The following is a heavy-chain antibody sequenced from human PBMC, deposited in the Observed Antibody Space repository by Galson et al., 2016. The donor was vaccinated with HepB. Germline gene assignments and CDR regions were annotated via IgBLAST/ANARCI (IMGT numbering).Heavy chain of an antibody. CDR1: GGSISPYY. CDR2: MYYSGST. D-gene: IGHD1-26*01. Sequence: SETLSLTCTVSGGSISPYYWSWIRQPPGKGLEWIGYMYYSGSTNYNPSLKSRVTISVDTSKNRFSLNLTSVTAADTAVYYCARSSGSFWGQGTLVTVSS. J-gene: IGHJ4*02. CDR3: ARSSGSF. V-gene: IGHV4-59*01.